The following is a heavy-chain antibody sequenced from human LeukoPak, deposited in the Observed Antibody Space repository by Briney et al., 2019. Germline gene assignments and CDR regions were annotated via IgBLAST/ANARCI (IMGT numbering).Heavy chain of an antibody. Sequence: GGSLRLSCAASGFTFSSYWMHWVRQAPGKGQVWVSRIKTDGSSTSYADSVKGRFTISRDNAQNTLYLQMNSLRAEDTAVYYCARGGGAWGSYRSGDYWGQGTLVTVSS. J-gene: IGHJ4*02. V-gene: IGHV3-74*01. CDR2: IKTDGSST. D-gene: IGHD3-16*02. CDR1: GFTFSSYW. CDR3: ARGGGAWGSYRSGDY.